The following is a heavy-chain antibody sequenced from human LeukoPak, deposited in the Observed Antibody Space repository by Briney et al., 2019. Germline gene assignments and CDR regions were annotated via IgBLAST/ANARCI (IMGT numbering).Heavy chain of an antibody. V-gene: IGHV4-39*01. D-gene: IGHD6-25*01. CDR2: IYYSGST. CDR1: GGSISSSSYY. CDR3: AKRGARWFDP. Sequence: SETLSLTCTVSGGSISSSSYYWGWIRQPPGKGLEWIGSIYYSGSTYYNPSLKSRVTISVDTSKNQFSLKLSSVTAADTAVYYCAKRGARWFDPWGQGTLVIVSS. J-gene: IGHJ5*02.